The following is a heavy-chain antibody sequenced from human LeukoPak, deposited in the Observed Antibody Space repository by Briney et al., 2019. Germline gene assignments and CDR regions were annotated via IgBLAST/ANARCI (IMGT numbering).Heavy chain of an antibody. V-gene: IGHV1-8*03. CDR2: MNPNSGNT. J-gene: IGHJ6*03. Sequence: WASVTVSCKASGYTFTSYDINWVRQATGQGLEWMGWMNPNSGNTGYAQKFQGRVTITRNTSISTAYMELSSLRSEDTAVYYCARGGTPPYYMDVWRKGTTVTVSS. D-gene: IGHD1-1*01. CDR1: GYTFTSYD. CDR3: ARGGTPPYYMDV.